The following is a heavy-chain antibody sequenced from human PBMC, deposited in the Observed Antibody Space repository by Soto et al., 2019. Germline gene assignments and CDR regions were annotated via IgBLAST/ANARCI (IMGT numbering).Heavy chain of an antibody. D-gene: IGHD1-26*01. Sequence: EVQLVESGGGLVQTGGSLRLSCAASGFTFSTFSMNWVRQAPGKGLEWLSYIGGSGDSISYADSVKGRFTISRDNGKNTLYLQMSSLRDEDTAVYYCARDLAWAFDSWGQGALVTVSS. CDR2: IGGSGDSI. CDR1: GFTFSTFS. J-gene: IGHJ4*02. CDR3: ARDLAWAFDS. V-gene: IGHV3-48*02.